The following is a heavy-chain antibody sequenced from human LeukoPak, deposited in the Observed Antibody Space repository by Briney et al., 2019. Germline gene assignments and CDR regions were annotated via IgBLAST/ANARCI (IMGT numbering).Heavy chain of an antibody. CDR2: VSYDQSTT. CDR1: GFNFSSYG. J-gene: IGHJ4*02. V-gene: IGHV3-30*02. Sequence: PGGSLRLSCAASGFNFSSYGMHWVRQAPGKGLEWVTFVSYDQSTTVYADSVQGRFAISRDNSKNSVYLQMNSLRVEDTAVYFCLKDQGECPGSRCYLRFLEYWGQGTLVIVSS. D-gene: IGHD3-3*01. CDR3: LKDQGECPGSRCYLRFLEY.